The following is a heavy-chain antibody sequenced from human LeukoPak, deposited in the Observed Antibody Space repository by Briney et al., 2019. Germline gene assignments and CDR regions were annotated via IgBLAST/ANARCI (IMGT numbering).Heavy chain of an antibody. CDR3: ARVVTPRYCSTPSCYWKGWFDP. Sequence: SVKVSCKASGYTFTSYAMSWVRQAPGQGLEWMGGIIPIFGTASFAQKFQGRVTITADESTGTAYMELSSLRSEDTAVYYCARVVTPRYCSTPSCYWKGWFDPWGQGTLVTVSS. D-gene: IGHD2-2*01. V-gene: IGHV1-69*13. CDR2: IIPIFGTA. CDR1: GYTFTSYA. J-gene: IGHJ5*02.